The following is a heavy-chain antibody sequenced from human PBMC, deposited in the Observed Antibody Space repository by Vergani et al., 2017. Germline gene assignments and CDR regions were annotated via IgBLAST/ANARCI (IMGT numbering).Heavy chain of an antibody. CDR2: IYWDDDE. CDR3: ARATTITNFDY. V-gene: IGHV2-5*02. D-gene: IGHD4-11*01. J-gene: IGHJ4*02. CDR1: GFSLSTSGVG. Sequence: QITLKESGPTLVKPTQTLTLTCTFSGFSLSTSGVGVGWIRQPPGKALEWLTLIYWDDDERYSPSLKSRLTITKDTSKNQVVLTMTNMDPVDTATYYCARATTITNFDYWGQGTLVTVSS.